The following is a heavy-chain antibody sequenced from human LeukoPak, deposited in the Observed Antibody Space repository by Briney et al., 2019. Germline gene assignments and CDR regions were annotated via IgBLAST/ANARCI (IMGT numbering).Heavy chain of an antibody. D-gene: IGHD3-10*01. CDR1: RGSISDYY. Sequence: SETLSLTCTVSRGSISDYYWTWIRQPPGKGLEWIGYIHYSGITKYNPSLKSRVFISVDTSKNQFSLDLSSVTAADTAVYYCARDTPYYYGSGREDYYYGMDVWGQGTTVTVSS. CDR2: IHYSGIT. V-gene: IGHV4-59*01. J-gene: IGHJ6*02. CDR3: ARDTPYYYGSGREDYYYGMDV.